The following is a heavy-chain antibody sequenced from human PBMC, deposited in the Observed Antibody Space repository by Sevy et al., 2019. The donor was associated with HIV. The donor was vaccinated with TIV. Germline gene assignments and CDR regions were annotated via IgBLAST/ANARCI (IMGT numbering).Heavy chain of an antibody. D-gene: IGHD3-16*01. Sequence: ASVKVSCKASGYTFTDYYIHWVRQAPGQGLEWMAWINPNDGVTNYAQRFQGGVTVTRDTYISTAYMELRILRSDDTAIYYYARLTTMPTGDLYGMDVWGQGTTVTVSS. CDR3: ARLTTMPTGDLYGMDV. V-gene: IGHV1-2*02. CDR2: INPNDGVT. J-gene: IGHJ6*02. CDR1: GYTFTDYY.